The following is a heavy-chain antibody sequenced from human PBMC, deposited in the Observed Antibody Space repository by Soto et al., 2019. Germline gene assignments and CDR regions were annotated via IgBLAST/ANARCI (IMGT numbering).Heavy chain of an antibody. V-gene: IGHV1-46*03. J-gene: IGHJ4*02. Sequence: QVLLEQSGAEVRRPGASVKISCQASGYPFSNYHMHWVRQAPGQGLEWVGMIDPDNGRTKFAQSLQGTVTMTRDTSTNSVYMELRALKSEDTAIYFCTRMSRSFDYWGQGSHVTVSS. CDR3: TRMSRSFDY. CDR1: GYPFSNYH. CDR2: IDPDNGRT.